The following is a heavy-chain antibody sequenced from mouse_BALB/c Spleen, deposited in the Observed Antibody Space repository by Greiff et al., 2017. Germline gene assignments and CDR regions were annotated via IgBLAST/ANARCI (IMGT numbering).Heavy chain of an antibody. CDR3: MRMDY. V-gene: IGHV1-53*01. J-gene: IGHJ4*01. CDR2: INPSNGGT. CDR1: GYTFTSYY. Sequence: VQLQQSGAELVKPGASVKLSCKASGYTFTSYYMYWVKQRPGQGLEWIGEINPSNGGTNFNEKFKSKATLTIDTSSSTAYMQLSSLTSEDSAVYFCMRMDYWGQGTSVTVSS.